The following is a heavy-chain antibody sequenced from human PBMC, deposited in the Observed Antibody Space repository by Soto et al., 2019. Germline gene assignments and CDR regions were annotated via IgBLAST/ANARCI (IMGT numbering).Heavy chain of an antibody. D-gene: IGHD3-3*01. CDR1: GFTFSSYW. Sequence: GGSLRLSCAASGFTFSSYWMHWVRQAPGKXLVWVSRINSDGSSTSYADSVKGRFTISRDNAKNTLYLQMNSLRAEDTAVYYCARDLTAGVVTYYYYYGMDVWGQGTTVTVSS. V-gene: IGHV3-74*01. CDR3: ARDLTAGVVTYYYYYGMDV. CDR2: INSDGSST. J-gene: IGHJ6*02.